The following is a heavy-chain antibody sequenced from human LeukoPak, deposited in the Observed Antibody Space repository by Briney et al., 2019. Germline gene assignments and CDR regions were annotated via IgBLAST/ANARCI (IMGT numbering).Heavy chain of an antibody. CDR1: GFTFSSYA. Sequence: GGSLRLSCAASGFTFSSYAMSWVRQAPGKGLEWVSDISGSGGSTYYADSVKGRFTISRDNSKNTLYLQMNSLRAEDTAVYYCANIVGATDFDYWCQGTLVTVSS. J-gene: IGHJ4*02. V-gene: IGHV3-23*01. CDR3: ANIVGATDFDY. CDR2: ISGSGGST. D-gene: IGHD1-26*01.